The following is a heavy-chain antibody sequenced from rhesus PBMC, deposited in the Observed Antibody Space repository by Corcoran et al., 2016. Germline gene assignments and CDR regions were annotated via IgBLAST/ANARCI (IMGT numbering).Heavy chain of an antibody. CDR2: IYWDDDK. CDR3: ARRPHYGNFDY. D-gene: IGHD4-29*01. J-gene: IGHJ4*01. V-gene: IGHV2-174*01. CDR1: GVSISTNGMG. Sequence: QVTLKESGPALVKPTQNLTLTCTFSGVSISTNGMGVGWLSQPPGKALEWLALIYWDDDKYYRTSLKSRLTISKDTSKNQVVFTMTNMDPVDTATYFCARRPHYGNFDYWGQGVLVIVSS.